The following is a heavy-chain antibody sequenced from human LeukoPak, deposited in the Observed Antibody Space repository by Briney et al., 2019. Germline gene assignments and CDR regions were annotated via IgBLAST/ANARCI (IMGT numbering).Heavy chain of an antibody. V-gene: IGHV3-7*01. CDR2: IEQDASEK. Sequence: GGSLRLSCAASGFTFSSYWMSWVRQAPGKGLEWVANIEQDASEKYYVDSVKGRFTISRDSAKNSLYLQMNSLRAEDTAVYYCAKGGVMPDYWGQGTLVTVSS. D-gene: IGHD3-16*01. J-gene: IGHJ4*02. CDR3: AKGGVMPDY. CDR1: GFTFSSYW.